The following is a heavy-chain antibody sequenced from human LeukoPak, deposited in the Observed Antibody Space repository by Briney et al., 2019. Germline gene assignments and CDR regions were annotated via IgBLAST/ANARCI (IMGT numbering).Heavy chain of an antibody. D-gene: IGHD1-26*01. CDR3: AREGKNSGSLGAFDI. CDR1: GGTFSSYA. J-gene: IGHJ3*02. Sequence: GASVKVSCKASGGTFSSYAISWVRQAPGQGLEWMGGIIPIFGTANYAQKFQGRVTITADKSTSTAYMELSSLRSEDTAVYYCAREGKNSGSLGAFDIWGQGTMVTVSS. CDR2: IIPIFGTA. V-gene: IGHV1-69*06.